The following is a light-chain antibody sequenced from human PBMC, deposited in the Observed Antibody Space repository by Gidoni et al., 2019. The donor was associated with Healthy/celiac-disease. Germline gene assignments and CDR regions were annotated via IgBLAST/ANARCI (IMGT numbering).Light chain of an antibody. CDR1: QSVLSSSNNKNY. V-gene: IGKV4-1*01. CDR2: WAS. J-gene: IGKJ5*01. Sequence: DSVMTQSPDSLAVSLGERATINCKSSQSVLSSSNNKNYLAWYQQKPGQPPKLLIYWASTRESGVPDRFRCSGSGTDFTLTISSLQAEDVAVYYCQQYYSTPITFGQGTRLEIK. CDR3: QQYYSTPIT.